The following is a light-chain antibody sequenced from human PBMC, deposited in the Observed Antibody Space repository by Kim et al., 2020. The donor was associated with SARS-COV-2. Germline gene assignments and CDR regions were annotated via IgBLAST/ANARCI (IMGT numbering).Light chain of an antibody. Sequence: DIVMTQTPLSLSVTPGQPASISCKSSQSLLHSDGKTYLYWYLQKPGQSPHLLIYGVSSRFSGVPDRFTGSGSGTDFTLKISRVEAEDVGIYYCMQAISLPRTFGQGTKVDIK. CDR3: MQAISLPRT. V-gene: IGKV2-29*02. CDR2: GVS. CDR1: QSLLHSDGKTY. J-gene: IGKJ1*01.